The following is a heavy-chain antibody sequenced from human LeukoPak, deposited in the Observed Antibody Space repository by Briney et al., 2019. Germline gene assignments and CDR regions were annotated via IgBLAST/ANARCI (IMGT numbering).Heavy chain of an antibody. D-gene: IGHD2-15*01. CDR2: IYYSGST. CDR1: GGSISSYY. CDR3: ARGPGICSGGSCSYYYGMDV. V-gene: IGHV4-59*01. Sequence: SETLSLTCTVSGGSISSYYWSWIRQPPGKGLEWIGYIYYSGSTNYNPSLKSRVTISVDTSKNQFSLKLSSVTAADTAVYYCARGPGICSGGSCSYYYGMDVWGQGTTVTVSS. J-gene: IGHJ6*02.